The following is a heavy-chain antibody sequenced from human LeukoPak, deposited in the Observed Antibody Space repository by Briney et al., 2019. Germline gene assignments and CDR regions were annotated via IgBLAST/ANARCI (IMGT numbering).Heavy chain of an antibody. Sequence: GGSLRLSCAASGFTFSSYWMHWVRQAPGKGLVWVSRINSDGSSTSYADSVKGRFTISRDNAKNSLYLQMNSLRAEDTAVYYCARVHQTYYDSSGYPDYFDYWGQGTLVTVSS. CDR1: GFTFSSYW. V-gene: IGHV3-74*01. CDR2: INSDGSST. CDR3: ARVHQTYYDSSGYPDYFDY. J-gene: IGHJ4*02. D-gene: IGHD3-22*01.